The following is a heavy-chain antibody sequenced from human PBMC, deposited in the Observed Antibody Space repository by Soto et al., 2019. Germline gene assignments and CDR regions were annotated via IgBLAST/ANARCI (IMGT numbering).Heavy chain of an antibody. CDR2: TFFRSKWYN. J-gene: IGHJ4*02. CDR1: GDSVSSNNVA. V-gene: IGHV6-1*01. Sequence: RSQTLSLTCGISGDSVSSNNVAWNWIRQSPSRGLEWLGRTFFRSKWYNEYAASVKSRIAINPDTSQNQFSLQLNSVTPDDTAVYYCAKAGLYCSGGTCFSLAYWGQGILVTVSS. D-gene: IGHD2-15*01. CDR3: AKAGLYCSGGTCFSLAY.